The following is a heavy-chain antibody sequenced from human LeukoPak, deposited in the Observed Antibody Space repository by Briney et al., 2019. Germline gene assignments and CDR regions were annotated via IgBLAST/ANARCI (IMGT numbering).Heavy chain of an antibody. V-gene: IGHV1-69*13. D-gene: IGHD3-3*01. CDR3: ARGVFGVDHAFDI. Sequence: ASVKVSCKASGGTLSSYAISWVRQAPGQGLEWMGGIIPIFGTANYAQKFQGRVTITADESTSTAYMELSSLRSEDTAVYYCARGVFGVDHAFDIWGQGTMVTVSS. CDR1: GGTLSSYA. J-gene: IGHJ3*02. CDR2: IIPIFGTA.